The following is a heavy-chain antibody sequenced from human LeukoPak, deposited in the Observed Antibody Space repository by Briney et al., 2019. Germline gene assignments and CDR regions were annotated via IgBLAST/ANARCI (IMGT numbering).Heavy chain of an antibody. Sequence: GGSLRLSCAASGFTFSDYYMNWVRQAPGKGLEWVSSISSSSSYIYYADSVKGRFTISRDNAKNSLYLQMNSLRAEDTAVYYCARETWELPNDYWGQGTLVTVSS. CDR3: ARETWELPNDY. J-gene: IGHJ4*02. CDR1: GFTFSDYY. D-gene: IGHD1-26*01. CDR2: ISSSSSYI. V-gene: IGHV3-21*01.